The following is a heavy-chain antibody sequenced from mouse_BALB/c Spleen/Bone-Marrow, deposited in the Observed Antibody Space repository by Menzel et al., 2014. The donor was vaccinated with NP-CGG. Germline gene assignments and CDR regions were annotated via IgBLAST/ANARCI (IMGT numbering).Heavy chain of an antibody. CDR3: ARDDYDDYYAMDY. CDR2: IDPANGNT. D-gene: IGHD2-4*01. V-gene: IGHV14-3*02. Sequence: EVQLQQSGAELVKPGASVKLSCTASGFNIKDTYMHWVKQRPEQGLEWIGRIDPANGNTKYDPKFQDKATITTDTSSNTACLQLSSLTSEDTAVYYCARDDYDDYYAMDYWGQGTSVTVSS. J-gene: IGHJ4*01. CDR1: GFNIKDTY.